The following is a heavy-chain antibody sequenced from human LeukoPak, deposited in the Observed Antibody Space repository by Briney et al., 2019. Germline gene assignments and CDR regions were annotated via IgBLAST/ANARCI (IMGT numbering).Heavy chain of an antibody. CDR2: ISISISYI. CDR3: ARGIYTSSPRNPKNFFDY. V-gene: IGHV3-21*01. CDR1: EFTFSSYT. J-gene: IGHJ4*02. D-gene: IGHD2-2*02. Sequence: GGSLRLSCAASEFTFSSYTMNWVRQAPGKGLEWVSSISISISYIYYADSMKGRFTISRDNAKNSLYLQMNSLRAEDTAVYFCARGIYTSSPRNPKNFFDYWGQGTLVTVS.